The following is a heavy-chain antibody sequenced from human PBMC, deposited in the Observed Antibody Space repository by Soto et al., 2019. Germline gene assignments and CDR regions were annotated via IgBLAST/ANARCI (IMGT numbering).Heavy chain of an antibody. CDR2: IIPIFGTA. V-gene: IGHV1-69*06. CDR1: GGTFSSYA. Sequence: SVKVSCKASGGTFSSYAISWVRQAPGQGLEWMGGIIPIFGTANYAQKFQGRVTITADKSTSTAYMELSSLRSEDTAVYYCARYSSGWYGDDAWGQGTLVTSPQ. CDR3: ARYSSGWYGDDA. D-gene: IGHD6-19*01. J-gene: IGHJ5*02.